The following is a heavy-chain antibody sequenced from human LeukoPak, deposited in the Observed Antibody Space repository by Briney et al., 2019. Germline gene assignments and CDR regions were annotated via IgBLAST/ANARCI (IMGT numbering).Heavy chain of an antibody. CDR1: GYTFTGYY. D-gene: IGHD3-9*01. J-gene: IGHJ4*02. CDR2: INPNSGGT. Sequence: GASVKVSCKASGYTFTGYYMNWVRQAPGQGLGWMGWINPNSGGTNYAQKFQGRVTMTRDTSISTAYMELSRLRSNDTAVYYCARVKTGYYLRWGQGTLVTVSS. CDR3: ARVKTGYYLR. V-gene: IGHV1-2*02.